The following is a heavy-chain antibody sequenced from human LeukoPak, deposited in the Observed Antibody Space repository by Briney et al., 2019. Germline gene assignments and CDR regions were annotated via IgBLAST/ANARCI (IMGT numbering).Heavy chain of an antibody. D-gene: IGHD5-18*01. Sequence: PGGSLRLSCAASGFTFSSYAMTWVRQAPGKGLEWVSAISGSGGSTYYADSVKGRFTISRDNSKNTLYLQMNSLRADDTAVYYCAKARYSYGYQRVDYWGQGTRVTVSS. J-gene: IGHJ4*02. CDR3: AKARYSYGYQRVDY. CDR1: GFTFSSYA. CDR2: ISGSGGST. V-gene: IGHV3-23*01.